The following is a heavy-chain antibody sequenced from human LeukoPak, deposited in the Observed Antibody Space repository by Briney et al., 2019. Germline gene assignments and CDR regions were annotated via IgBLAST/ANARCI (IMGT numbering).Heavy chain of an antibody. J-gene: IGHJ5*02. V-gene: IGHV3-30-3*01. CDR3: ARDPSGSYYNWFDP. D-gene: IGHD1-26*01. Sequence: PGGSLRLSCAASGFTFSSYAMHWVRQAPGKGLEWVAVISYDGSNKYYADSVKGRFTISRDNSKNTLYLQMNSLRAEDTAVYYCARDPSGSYYNWFDPWGQGTLVTVSS. CDR2: ISYDGSNK. CDR1: GFTFSSYA.